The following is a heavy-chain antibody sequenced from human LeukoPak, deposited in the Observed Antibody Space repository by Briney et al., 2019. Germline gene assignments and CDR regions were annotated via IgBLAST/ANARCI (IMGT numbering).Heavy chain of an antibody. CDR1: GFTFSSYG. D-gene: IGHD3-22*01. J-gene: IGHJ4*02. Sequence: GGSLRLSWAASGFTFSSYGMSWVRQAPGKGLEWVSAISGSGGSTYYADSVKGRFTISRDNSKNTLYLQMNSLRAEDTAVYYCAREDDSSGYDYWGQGTLVTVSS. CDR3: AREDDSSGYDY. CDR2: ISGSGGST. V-gene: IGHV3-23*01.